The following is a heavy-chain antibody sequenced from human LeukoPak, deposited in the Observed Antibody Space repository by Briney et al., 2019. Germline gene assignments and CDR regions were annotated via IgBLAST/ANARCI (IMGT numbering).Heavy chain of an antibody. J-gene: IGHJ4*02. CDR3: ARANNWNLFDY. D-gene: IGHD1-20*01. Sequence: ASVKVSCKASGYTFTSYDISWVRQAPGQGLEWMGGIIPIFGTANYAQKFQGRVTITTDESTSTAYMELSSLRSEDTAVYYCARANNWNLFDYWGQGTLVTVSS. CDR2: IIPIFGTA. CDR1: GYTFTSYD. V-gene: IGHV1-69*05.